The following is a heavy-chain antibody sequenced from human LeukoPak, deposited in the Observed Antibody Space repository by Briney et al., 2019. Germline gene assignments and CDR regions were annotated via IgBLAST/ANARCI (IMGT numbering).Heavy chain of an antibody. CDR1: GFTFSNYD. Sequence: HSGGSLRLSCAASGFTFSNYDMTWVRQAPGKGLEWVSGILQSGDTTYYADSVKRRFTISSDNSQNTLYLQMNSLRGEDTAVYYCAKDAIRGDGYWEFDYWGQGTLVTVSS. CDR3: AKDAIRGDGYWEFDY. J-gene: IGHJ4*02. CDR2: ILQSGDTT. D-gene: IGHD5-24*01. V-gene: IGHV3-23*01.